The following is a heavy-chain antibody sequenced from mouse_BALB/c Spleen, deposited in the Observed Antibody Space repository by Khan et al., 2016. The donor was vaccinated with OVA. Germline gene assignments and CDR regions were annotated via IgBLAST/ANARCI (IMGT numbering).Heavy chain of an antibody. CDR2: IYPGSNNT. D-gene: IGHD1-1*01. CDR3: ARGGYGTSGAY. J-gene: IGHJ3*01. Sequence: VQLQESGPELVKPGASVKMSCKASGYTFTDYVLTWVKQRTGQGLEWIGEIYPGSNNTYYNEKFKGKATLTADKSSNTDYIQLSSLTFEDSAVYVCARGGYGTSGAYWGQGTLVTVSA. V-gene: IGHV1-81*01. CDR1: GYTFTDYV.